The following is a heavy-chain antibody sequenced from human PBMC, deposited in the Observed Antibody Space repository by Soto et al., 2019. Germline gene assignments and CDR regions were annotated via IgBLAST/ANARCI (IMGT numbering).Heavy chain of an antibody. CDR1: GFNFKKFA. J-gene: IGHJ4*02. Sequence: VRLLEAGGGVVQPGGSLRLSCVASGFNFKKFAMSWVRQAPGGGVAWVSGISCFGGSTSYADSVKGRFSIARDDSTNTLYLQMNSLRVEDTAQYYCAKDDGEQWMRPHLDKWGQGTLVTVS. CDR3: AKDDGEQWMRPHLDK. V-gene: IGHV3-23*01. D-gene: IGHD6-19*01. CDR2: ISCFGGST.